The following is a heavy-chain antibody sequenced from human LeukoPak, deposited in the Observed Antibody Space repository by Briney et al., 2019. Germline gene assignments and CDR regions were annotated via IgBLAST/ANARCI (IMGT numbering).Heavy chain of an antibody. J-gene: IGHJ4*02. CDR2: ISGSGGST. CDR1: GFTFSSYA. Sequence: AGSLRLSCAASGFTFSSYAMSWVRQAPGKRLEWVSAISGSGGSTYYADSVKGRFTISRDNSKNTLYLQMNSLRAEDTAVYYCAKDGAISFTYDILTGQLDYWGQGTLVTVSS. D-gene: IGHD3-9*01. CDR3: AKDGAISFTYDILTGQLDY. V-gene: IGHV3-23*01.